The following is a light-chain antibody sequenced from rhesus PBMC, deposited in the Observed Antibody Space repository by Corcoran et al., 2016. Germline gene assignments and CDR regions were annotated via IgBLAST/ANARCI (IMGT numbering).Light chain of an antibody. Sequence: EIVMTQSPATLSLSPGERATLSCRASQSVSSRLAWYQQKPGQAPRLLINGAYSRVTGIPDRFSGSGPGTDFNLTISSLEPEDVAVYFCQQESNWSHTCGGGTKVELK. CDR3: QQESNWSHT. CDR1: QSVSSR. J-gene: IGKJ4*01. CDR2: GAY. V-gene: IGKV3-17*02.